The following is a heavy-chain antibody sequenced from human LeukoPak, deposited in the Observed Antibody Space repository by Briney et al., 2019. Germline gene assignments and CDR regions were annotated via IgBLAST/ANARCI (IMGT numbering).Heavy chain of an antibody. V-gene: IGHV4-39*07. CDR2: INHSGST. D-gene: IGHD3-3*01. CDR1: GGSISSSSYY. Sequence: SETLSLTCTVSGGSISSSSYYWGWIRQPPGKGLEWIGEINHSGSTNYNPSLKSRVTISVDTSKNQFSLKLSSVTAADTSVYYCARGRITISWGQGTLVTVSS. J-gene: IGHJ5*02. CDR3: ARGRITIS.